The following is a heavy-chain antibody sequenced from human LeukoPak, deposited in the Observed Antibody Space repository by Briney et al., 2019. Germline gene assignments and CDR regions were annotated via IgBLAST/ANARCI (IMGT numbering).Heavy chain of an antibody. CDR2: IYTSGST. CDR1: GGSISSYY. Sequence: SETLSLTCTVSGGSISSYYWSWIRQPAGKGLEWIGRIYTSGSTNYNPSLKSRVTMPVDTSKNQFSLKLSSVTAADTAVYYCASSGQLLKYYYYMDVWGKGTTVTVSS. CDR3: ASSGQLLKYYYYMDV. V-gene: IGHV4-4*07. D-gene: IGHD1-1*01. J-gene: IGHJ6*03.